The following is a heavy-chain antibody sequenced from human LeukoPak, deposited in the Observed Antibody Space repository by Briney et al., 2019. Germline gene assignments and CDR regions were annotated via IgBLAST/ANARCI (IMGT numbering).Heavy chain of an antibody. CDR2: INHSGST. J-gene: IGHJ4*02. CDR1: GGSISSGGYS. V-gene: IGHV4-34*01. CDR3: ARSRRGRYGGNVSLFDY. Sequence: PSETLSLTCAVSGGSISSGGYSWSWIRQPPGKGLEWIGEINHSGSTNYNPSLKSRVTISVDTSKNQFSLKLSSVTAADTAVYYCARSRRGRYGGNVSLFDYWGQGTLVTVSS. D-gene: IGHD4-23*01.